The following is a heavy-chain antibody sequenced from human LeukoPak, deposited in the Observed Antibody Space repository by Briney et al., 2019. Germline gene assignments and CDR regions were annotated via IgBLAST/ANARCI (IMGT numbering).Heavy chain of an antibody. CDR2: ISGYNGRT. D-gene: IGHD3-10*01. J-gene: IGHJ4*02. V-gene: IGHV1-18*01. CDR3: ARDIGVSQFDS. CDR1: GYTFTSYG. Sequence: ASVKVSCKAFGYTFTSYGISWVRQAPGQGLEWLGWISGYNGRTEYSQKLQGRVTMTTDTSTSTAYMELRSLTSDDTAMYYCARDIGVSQFDSWGQGTLVTVSS.